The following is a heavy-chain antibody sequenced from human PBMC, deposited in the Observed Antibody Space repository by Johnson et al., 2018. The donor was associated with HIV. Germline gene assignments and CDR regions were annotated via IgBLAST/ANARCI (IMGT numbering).Heavy chain of an antibody. CDR2: IGWNGLTI. V-gene: IGHV3-11*04. J-gene: IGHJ3*02. Sequence: QMLLVESGGGLVKPGGSLRLSCAASGFNFSDYYMSWIRQAPGKGLEWVSGIGWNGLTIGYVDSVKGRFSISRDNAKNSLFLQMNSLRAEDMAVYYCATRDPTYRPGVFDIWGQGTMVTVSS. D-gene: IGHD2-2*02. CDR3: ATRDPTYRPGVFDI. CDR1: GFNFSDYY.